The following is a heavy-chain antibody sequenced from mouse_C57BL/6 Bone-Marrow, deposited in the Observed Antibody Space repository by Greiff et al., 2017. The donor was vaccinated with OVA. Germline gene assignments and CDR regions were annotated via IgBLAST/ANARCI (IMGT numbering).Heavy chain of an antibody. Sequence: ESGPGILQPSQTLSLTCSFSGFSLSTFGMGVGWIRQPPGKGLEWLAPIWWDDDKSYNPALKSRLTISKDTSKNQVFLKIANVDTADTATYYGARPYYGSSYWYFDVWGTGTTVTVSS. J-gene: IGHJ1*03. CDR1: GFSLSTFGMG. V-gene: IGHV8-8*01. D-gene: IGHD1-1*01. CDR3: ARPYYGSSYWYFDV. CDR2: IWWDDDK.